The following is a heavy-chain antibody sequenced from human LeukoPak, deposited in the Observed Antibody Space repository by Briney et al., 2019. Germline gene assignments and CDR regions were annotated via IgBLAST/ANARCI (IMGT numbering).Heavy chain of an antibody. J-gene: IGHJ3*02. Sequence: GGSLRLSCAASGFTFSSYEMNWVRQAPGKGLEWVSYISSSGSTIYYADSVKGRFTISRDNAKNSLYLQMNSLRAEDTAVYYCARRRGAGAFDIWGQGTMVTVSS. D-gene: IGHD3-10*01. CDR3: ARRRGAGAFDI. V-gene: IGHV3-48*03. CDR2: ISSSGSTI. CDR1: GFTFSSYE.